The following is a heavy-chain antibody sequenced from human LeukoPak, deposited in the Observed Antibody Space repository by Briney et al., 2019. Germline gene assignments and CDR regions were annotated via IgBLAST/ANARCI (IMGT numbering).Heavy chain of an antibody. CDR3: ARESTGGWKDFDY. CDR2: INPNSGGT. V-gene: IGHV1-2*04. CDR1: GYTFTGYY. J-gene: IGHJ4*02. Sequence: ASVKVSRKASGYTFTGYYMHWVRQAPGQGLEWMGWINPNSGGTNYAQKFQGWVTMTRDTSISTAYMELSRLRSDDTAVYYCARESTGGWKDFDYWGQGTLVTVSS. D-gene: IGHD6-19*01.